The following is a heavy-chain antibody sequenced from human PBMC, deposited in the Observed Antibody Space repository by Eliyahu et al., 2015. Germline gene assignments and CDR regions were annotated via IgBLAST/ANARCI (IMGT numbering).Heavy chain of an antibody. CDR3: ARVQYCSGGSCYSVEGMDV. J-gene: IGHJ6*02. V-gene: IGHV1-18*01. Sequence: QVQLVQSGAEVKKPGASVKVSCKASGYTFTSXXISWVRQAPGQGLEWMGLISAYNGNTNYAQKLQGRVTMTTDTSTSTAYMELRSLRSDDTAVYYCARVQYCSGGSCYSVEGMDVWGQGTTVTVSS. CDR2: ISAYNGNT. D-gene: IGHD2-15*01. CDR1: GYTFTSXX.